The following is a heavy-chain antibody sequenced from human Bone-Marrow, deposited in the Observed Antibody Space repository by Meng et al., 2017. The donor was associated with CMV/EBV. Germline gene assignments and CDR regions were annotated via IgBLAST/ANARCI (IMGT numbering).Heavy chain of an antibody. CDR3: ARSGGDYGAGNYGMDV. D-gene: IGHD3-10*01. CDR2: INPSGGST. J-gene: IGHJ6*02. V-gene: IGHV1-46*01. Sequence: ASVKVSCKASGYTFTSYYMHWVRQAPGQGLEWMGIINPSGGSTSYAQKFQGRVTMTRDTSTSTVYMELSSLRSEDTAVYYGARSGGDYGAGNYGMDVWGQGTTVTVSS. CDR1: GYTFTSYY.